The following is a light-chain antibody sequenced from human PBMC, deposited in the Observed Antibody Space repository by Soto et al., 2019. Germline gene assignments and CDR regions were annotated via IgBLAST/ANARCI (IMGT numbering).Light chain of an antibody. CDR3: QKANNFPWT. J-gene: IGKJ1*01. CDR1: QGISSW. V-gene: IGKV1-12*01. Sequence: DIQLTQSPSSVSESVGDRVTITCRASQGISSWLAWYQQKPGKAPKLLIYGASSLQRGVPSRFSGSGSGTHYTLTISSLQPEDSATYYCQKANNFPWTFGQGTKVDIK. CDR2: GAS.